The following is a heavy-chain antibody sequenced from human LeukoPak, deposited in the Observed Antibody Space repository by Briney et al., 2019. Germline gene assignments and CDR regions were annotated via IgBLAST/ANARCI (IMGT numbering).Heavy chain of an antibody. V-gene: IGHV2-5*08. D-gene: IGHD5-12*01. Sequence: TLSLTCTVSGGSISNYCWSWIRQPPGKALEWLALIYWNDDNRYSPSLKSRLTITKDTSKNQVVLTMTNMDPVDTGTYYCAHIIPAGSVVATWPFDYWGQGTLVTVSS. CDR3: AHIIPAGSVVATWPFDY. J-gene: IGHJ4*02. CDR2: IYWNDDN. CDR1: GGSISNYC.